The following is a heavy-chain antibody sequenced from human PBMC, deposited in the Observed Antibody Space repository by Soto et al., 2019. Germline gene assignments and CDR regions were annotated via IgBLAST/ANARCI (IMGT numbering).Heavy chain of an antibody. D-gene: IGHD6-13*01. CDR1: GFNFSSYA. V-gene: IGHV3-30*04. CDR3: AREGQPAAGTTPHD. J-gene: IGHJ4*02. Sequence: QTGGSLRLSCAASGFNFSSYAMHWVRQAPGKGLEWVAVISYDGRKKYYADSVKGRFTISRDNSKNTLYLEMNSLSADDTAVYYCAREGQPAAGTTPHDWGQGTLVTVSS. CDR2: ISYDGRKK.